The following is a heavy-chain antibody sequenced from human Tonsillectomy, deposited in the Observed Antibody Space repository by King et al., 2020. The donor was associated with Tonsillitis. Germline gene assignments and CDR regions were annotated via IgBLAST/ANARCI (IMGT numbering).Heavy chain of an antibody. CDR1: GFTVSRYA. Sequence: QVQLVESGGGVVQPGGSLSLSCEASGFTVSRYAVHWVRQSPGKGLVWVAVISYDGSKDHYADSLKGRFTISRDNSKNTLYLQMNSLRPEETAVFFCARDSLSADFGDYVYYFDYWGQGTLVTVSS. J-gene: IGHJ4*02. CDR2: ISYDGSKD. V-gene: IGHV3-30*01. CDR3: ARDSLSADFGDYVYYFDY. D-gene: IGHD4-17*01.